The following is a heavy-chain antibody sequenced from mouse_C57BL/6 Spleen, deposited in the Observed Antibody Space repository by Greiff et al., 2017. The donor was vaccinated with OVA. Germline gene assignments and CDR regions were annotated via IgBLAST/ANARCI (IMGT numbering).Heavy chain of an antibody. D-gene: IGHD1-1*01. V-gene: IGHV1-69*01. CDR1: GYTFTSYW. CDR2: IDPSDSYT. CDR3: ARRVMATVVAARGFDV. Sequence: QQSCKASGYTFTSYWMHWVKQRPGQGLEWIGEIDPSDSYTNYNQKFKGKSTLTVDKSSSTAYMQLSSLTSEDSAVYYCARRVMATVVAARGFDVWGTGTTVTVSS. J-gene: IGHJ1*03.